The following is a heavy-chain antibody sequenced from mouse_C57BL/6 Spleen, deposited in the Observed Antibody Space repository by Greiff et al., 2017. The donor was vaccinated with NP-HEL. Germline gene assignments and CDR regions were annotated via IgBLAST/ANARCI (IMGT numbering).Heavy chain of an antibody. Sequence: EVQLQQSGPELVKPGASVKMSCKASGYTFTDYNMHWVKQSHGKSLEWIGYINPNNGGTSYNQKFKGKATLTVNKSSSTAYMELRSLTSEDSAVYYCARGEQGLLRPFDYWGQGTTLTVSS. CDR1: GYTFTDYN. D-gene: IGHD1-2*01. J-gene: IGHJ2*01. CDR3: ARGEQGLLRPFDY. CDR2: INPNNGGT. V-gene: IGHV1-22*01.